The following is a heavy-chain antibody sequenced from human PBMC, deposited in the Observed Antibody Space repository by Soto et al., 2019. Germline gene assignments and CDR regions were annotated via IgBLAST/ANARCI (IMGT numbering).Heavy chain of an antibody. CDR3: ARKAVAATGSRWFDP. D-gene: IGHD2-15*01. V-gene: IGHV1-46*01. Sequence: ASVKVSCKASGYTFTSYYMHWVRQAPEQGLEWMGIINPSGGSTSYAQKFQGRVTMTRDTSTSTVYMELSSLRSENTAVYYCARKAVAATGSRWFDPWGQGTLVTVSS. CDR1: GYTFTSYY. J-gene: IGHJ5*02. CDR2: INPSGGST.